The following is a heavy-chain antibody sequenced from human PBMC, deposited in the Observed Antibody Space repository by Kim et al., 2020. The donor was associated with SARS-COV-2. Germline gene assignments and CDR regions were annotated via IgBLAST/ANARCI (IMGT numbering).Heavy chain of an antibody. CDR3: ARSAVTTRNNWFDP. Sequence: GGSLRLSCAASGFTVSGTYMAWVRQAPGKGLEWVSILYSSGPTYYADSVKGRFSISRDNAMNTLYLQVNSLRAEDTAVYYCARSAVTTRNNWFDPWGQGTLVIVSS. CDR1: GFTVSGTY. V-gene: IGHV3-66*01. CDR2: LYSSGPT. J-gene: IGHJ5*02. D-gene: IGHD4-17*01.